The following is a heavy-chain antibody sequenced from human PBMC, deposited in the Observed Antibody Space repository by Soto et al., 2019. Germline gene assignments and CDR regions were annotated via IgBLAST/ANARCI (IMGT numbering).Heavy chain of an antibody. V-gene: IGHV3-23*01. J-gene: IGHJ2*01. CDR3: AKRMTSPAGYFDL. Sequence: EVQLLESGGGLVQPGGSLRLSCAASGFTFRNYILSWVRQAPGKGLEWVSSITGDGANTYDADSVRGRFTISRDNSKNTLYLQMNSLRADDTAVYYCAKRMTSPAGYFDLWGRGTLVTVSS. D-gene: IGHD4-17*01. CDR2: ITGDGANT. CDR1: GFTFRNYI.